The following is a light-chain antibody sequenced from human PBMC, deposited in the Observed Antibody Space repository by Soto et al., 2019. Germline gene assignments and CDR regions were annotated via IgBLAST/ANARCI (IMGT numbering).Light chain of an antibody. V-gene: IGKV1-5*01. CDR2: DAS. Sequence: DIQMTQSPSTLSASVGDRVTITCRASQSISSWLAWYQQKPGKAPKLLIYDASSLESGVPSRFSGSGSGTEFTLPIRSLQPDDVATYYCQQYNRPWTFGQGTKVEI. CDR3: QQYNRPWT. J-gene: IGKJ1*01. CDR1: QSISSW.